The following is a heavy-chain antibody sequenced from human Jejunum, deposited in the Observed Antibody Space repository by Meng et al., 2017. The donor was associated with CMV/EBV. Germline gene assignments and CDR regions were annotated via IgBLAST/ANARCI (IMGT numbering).Heavy chain of an antibody. J-gene: IGHJ4*02. CDR2: INPNSGGT. Sequence: QGHLVQSGTEVKKPGASVKVSCKASGYTFTASFIHWVRQAPGEGLQWMGRINPNSGGTTLAQNFQGRVTLTSDTSISTVYMEVSRLRSDDSAIYYCARAPVTDTVFDSWGQGTLVTVSS. V-gene: IGHV1-2*06. CDR3: ARAPVTDTVFDS. D-gene: IGHD6-19*01. CDR1: GYTFTASF.